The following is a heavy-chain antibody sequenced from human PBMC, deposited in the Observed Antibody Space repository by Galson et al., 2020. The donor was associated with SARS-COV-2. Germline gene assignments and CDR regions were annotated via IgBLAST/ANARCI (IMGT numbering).Heavy chain of an antibody. CDR3: AKDVGARPLEARPSAFDP. D-gene: IGHD6-6*01. CDR1: GFTFSSYG. CDR2: ISGSGGRT. J-gene: IGHJ5*02. V-gene: IGHV3-23*01. Sequence: GGSLRLSCAASGFTFSSYGMSWVRQAPGKRLEWVSGISGSGGRTYYVDSVKGRFTISRDNSKNMLYLQMNSLRAEDTAVYYCAKDVGARPLEARPSAFDPWGQGTLVTVSS.